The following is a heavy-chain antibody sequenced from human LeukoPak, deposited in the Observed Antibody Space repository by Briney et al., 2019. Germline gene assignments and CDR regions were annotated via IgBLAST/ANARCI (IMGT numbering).Heavy chain of an antibody. Sequence: ASVKVSCKASGFTFTSSAMQWVRQARGQRLEWIGWIVVGSGNTNYAQKFQERVTITRDMSTSTAYMELSSLRSEDTAVYYCAAARIVGATTGWFQHWGQGTLVTVSS. D-gene: IGHD1-26*01. CDR3: AAARIVGATTGWFQH. CDR1: GFTFTSSA. J-gene: IGHJ1*01. CDR2: IVVGSGNT. V-gene: IGHV1-58*02.